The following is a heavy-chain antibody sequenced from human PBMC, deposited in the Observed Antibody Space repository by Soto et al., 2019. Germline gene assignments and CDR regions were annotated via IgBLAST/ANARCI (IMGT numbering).Heavy chain of an antibody. J-gene: IGHJ6*02. CDR1: GYSFTSYW. V-gene: IGHV5-51*01. D-gene: IGHD3-3*01. CDR3: ARNGLSHDFWSGYPGPYYYGMDV. Sequence: GESLKISCKGSGYSFTSYWISWVRQMPGKGLEWMGIIYPGDSDTRYSPSFQGQVTISADKSISTAYLQWSSLKASDTAMYYCARNGLSHDFWSGYPGPYYYGMDVWGQGTTVTVSS. CDR2: IYPGDSDT.